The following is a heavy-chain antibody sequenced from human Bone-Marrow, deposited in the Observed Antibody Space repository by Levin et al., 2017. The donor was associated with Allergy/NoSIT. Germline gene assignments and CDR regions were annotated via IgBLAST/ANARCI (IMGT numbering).Heavy chain of an antibody. Sequence: GGSLRLSCAASGFTFSSYGMHWVRQAPGKGLEWVAVISYDGSNKYYADSVKGRFTISRDNSKNTLYLQMNSLRAEDTAVYYCAKLSGWYYNYWGQGTLVTVSS. CDR1: GFTFSSYG. CDR3: AKLSGWYYNY. CDR2: ISYDGSNK. J-gene: IGHJ4*02. V-gene: IGHV3-30*18. D-gene: IGHD6-19*01.